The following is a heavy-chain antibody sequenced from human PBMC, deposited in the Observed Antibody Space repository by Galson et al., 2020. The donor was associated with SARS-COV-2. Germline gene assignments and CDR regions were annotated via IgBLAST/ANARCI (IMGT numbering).Heavy chain of an antibody. CDR2: ISYDGSNK. CDR1: GFTFSSYG. J-gene: IGHJ4*02. V-gene: IGHV3-30*03. CDR3: ARDGVLRYFDWLLNESYFDY. Sequence: GESLKISCAASGFTFSSYGMHWVRQAPGKGLEWVAVISYDGSNKYYADSVNGRFTISRDNSKNTLYLQMNSLRAEDTAVYYCARDGVLRYFDWLLNESYFDYWGQGTLVTVSS. D-gene: IGHD3-9*01.